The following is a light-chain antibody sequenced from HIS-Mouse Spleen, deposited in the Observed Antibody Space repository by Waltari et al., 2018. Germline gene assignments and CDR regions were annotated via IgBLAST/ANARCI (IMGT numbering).Light chain of an antibody. V-gene: IGLV3-19*01. CDR3: NARDSSGNHVV. CDR2: GTK. J-gene: IGLJ2*01. Sequence: SSELTQDPAVSVSLGQTVRITCQGDSLRSYYASWYQQKPGQAPVLVIYGTKNRPTGVTARFYGPSSGKTASFTITGAQAEEEADYYRNARDSSGNHVVFGGGTKLTVL. CDR1: SLRSYY.